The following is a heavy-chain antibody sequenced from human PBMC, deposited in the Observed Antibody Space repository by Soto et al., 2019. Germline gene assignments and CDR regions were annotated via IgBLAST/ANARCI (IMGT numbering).Heavy chain of an antibody. CDR2: MNPNSGNT. CDR3: ARGRSQTAWVGLDI. D-gene: IGHD2-15*01. CDR1: GYTFASYD. J-gene: IGHJ3*02. Sequence: GASVKVSCKASGYTFASYDINWVRQATGRGLEWMGWMNPNSGNTGYVQKFQGRVTMTRNTSISTAYMELSSLRSEDTAVYYCARGRSQTAWVGLDIWGQGTMVNVSS. V-gene: IGHV1-8*01.